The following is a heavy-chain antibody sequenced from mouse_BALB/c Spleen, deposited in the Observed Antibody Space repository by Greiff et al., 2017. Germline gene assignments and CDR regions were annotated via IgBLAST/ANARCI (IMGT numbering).Heavy chain of an antibody. CDR3: ARLYYGSSVIYWYLDV. CDR2: ISSGGSYT. CDR1: GFTFSSYG. D-gene: IGHD1-1*01. Sequence: EVMLVESGGDLVKPGGSLKLSCAASGFTFSSYGMSWVRQTPDKRLEWVATISSGGSYTYYPDSVKGRFTISRDNAKNTLYLQMSSLKSEDTAMYYCARLYYGSSVIYWYLDVWGAGNTVTVAA. V-gene: IGHV5-6*02. J-gene: IGHJ1*01.